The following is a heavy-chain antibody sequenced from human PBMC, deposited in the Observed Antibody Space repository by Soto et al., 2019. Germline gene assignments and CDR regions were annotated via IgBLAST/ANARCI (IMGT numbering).Heavy chain of an antibody. CDR1: GGSVSSGSYY. Sequence: SETLSLTCTVSGGSVSSGSYYWSWIRQPPGKGLEWIGYIYYSGSTNYNPSLKSRVTISVDTSKNQFSLKLSSVTAADTAVYYCARGNYDILTGYYNPNRFDYWGQGTLVTVSS. J-gene: IGHJ4*02. V-gene: IGHV4-61*01. D-gene: IGHD3-9*01. CDR3: ARGNYDILTGYYNPNRFDY. CDR2: IYYSGST.